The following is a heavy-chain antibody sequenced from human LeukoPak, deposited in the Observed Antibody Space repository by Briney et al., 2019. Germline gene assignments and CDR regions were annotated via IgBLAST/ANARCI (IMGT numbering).Heavy chain of an antibody. D-gene: IGHD2-2*01. CDR1: GYNFNTYG. Sequence: ASVKVSCKVSGYNFNTYGISWVRQAPGRGLEWMGWISSSTGNTKYAQKLQDRVTMTTDTSASTAYLYLRNLRSDDTAVYYCARLPLGYCSSTSCLDWGQGTLVTVSS. V-gene: IGHV1-18*01. CDR3: ARLPLGYCSSTSCLD. J-gene: IGHJ4*02. CDR2: ISSSTGNT.